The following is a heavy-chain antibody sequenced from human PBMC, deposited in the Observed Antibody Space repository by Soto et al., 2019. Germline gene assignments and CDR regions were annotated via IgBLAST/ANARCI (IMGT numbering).Heavy chain of an antibody. Sequence: TLSLTCTVSGGSISSGGYYWSWIRQHPGKGLEWIGYIYYSGSTYYNPSLKSRVTISVDTSKNQFSLKLSSVTAADTAVYYCARAYYGSGSSNDAFDIWGQGTMVTVS. J-gene: IGHJ3*02. CDR2: IYYSGST. CDR1: GGSISSGGYY. D-gene: IGHD3-10*01. CDR3: ARAYYGSGSSNDAFDI. V-gene: IGHV4-31*03.